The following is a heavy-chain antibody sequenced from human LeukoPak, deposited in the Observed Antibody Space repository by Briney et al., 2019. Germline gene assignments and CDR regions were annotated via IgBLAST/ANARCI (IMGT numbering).Heavy chain of an antibody. V-gene: IGHV3-9*01. CDR2: ISWNSGSI. Sequence: GGSLRLSCAASGFTFDDYAMHWVRQAPGKGLEWVSGISWNSGSIGYADSVKGRFTISRGNAKNSLYLQMNSLRAEDTALYYCAKDFTVTTQFGAFDIWGQGTMVTVSS. CDR3: AKDFTVTTQFGAFDI. CDR1: GFTFDDYA. J-gene: IGHJ3*02. D-gene: IGHD4-17*01.